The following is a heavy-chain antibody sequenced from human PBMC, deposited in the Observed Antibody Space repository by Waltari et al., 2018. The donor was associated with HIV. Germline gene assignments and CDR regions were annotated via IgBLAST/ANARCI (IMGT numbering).Heavy chain of an antibody. Sequence: QVQLVQSGAEVTKPGASVKVSCKASGYTVISSDHYSVRRATGQGLEWMGWMNPNSGNTGYAQKFQVRVTMTRNTSISTAYMELSSLRSEDTAVYYCARGLGFGERYYYGMDVWGQGTTVTVSS. V-gene: IGHV1-8*02. D-gene: IGHD3-10*01. CDR2: MNPNSGNT. CDR3: ARGLGFGERYYYGMDV. J-gene: IGHJ6*02. CDR1: GYTVISSD.